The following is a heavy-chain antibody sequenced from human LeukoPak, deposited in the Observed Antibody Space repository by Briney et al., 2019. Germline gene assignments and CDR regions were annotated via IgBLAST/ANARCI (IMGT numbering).Heavy chain of an antibody. CDR1: GFTFSSYW. J-gene: IGHJ4*02. CDR2: IKQDGSEK. D-gene: IGHD6-13*01. V-gene: IGHV3-7*01. CDR3: AREQQPVLSHFDY. Sequence: GGSLRLSCAASGFTFSSYWMSWVRQAPGKGLEWVANIKQDGSEKYYVDSVKGRFTISRDNAKNSLYLQMNSLRAEDTAVYYCAREQQPVLSHFDYWGQGTLVTVSS.